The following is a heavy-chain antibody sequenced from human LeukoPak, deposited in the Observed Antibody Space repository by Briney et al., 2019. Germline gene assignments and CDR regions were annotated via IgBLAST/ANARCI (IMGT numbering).Heavy chain of an antibody. J-gene: IGHJ6*02. CDR3: AEGYGDYPDYGMDV. V-gene: IGHV1-3*01. Sequence: ASVEVSCKASGYTFTSYAMHWVRQAPGQRLEWMGWINAGNGNTKYSQKFQGRVTITRDTSASTAYMELSGLRSEDTAVYYCAEGYGDYPDYGMDVWGQGTTVTVSS. CDR2: INAGNGNT. CDR1: GYTFTSYA. D-gene: IGHD4-17*01.